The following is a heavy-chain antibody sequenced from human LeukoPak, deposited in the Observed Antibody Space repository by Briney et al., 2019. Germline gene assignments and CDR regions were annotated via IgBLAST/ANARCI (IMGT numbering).Heavy chain of an antibody. Sequence: GGSLRLSCAASGFTFSSYAMHWVRQAPGKGVEWVAVISYDRSNTYYAYPVKGRFTISRDNYNHTQYLQMNILRAEDTAVYDCARESLRYIDWWYYYGMDVWGQGTTVTVPS. J-gene: IGHJ6*01. CDR1: GFTFSSYA. CDR3: ARESLRYIDWWYYYGMDV. CDR2: ISYDRSNT. D-gene: IGHD3-9*01. V-gene: IGHV3-30*04.